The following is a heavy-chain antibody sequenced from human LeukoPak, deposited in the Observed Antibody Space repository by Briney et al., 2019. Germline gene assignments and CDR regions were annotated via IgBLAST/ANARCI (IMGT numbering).Heavy chain of an antibody. CDR2: INPNSGGT. J-gene: IGHJ6*03. V-gene: IGHV1-2*02. D-gene: IGHD3-22*01. Sequence: ASVNVSCKASGYTFTGYYMHWVRQAPGQGLEWMGWINPNSGGTNYAQKFQGRVTITRDTSISTAYMELSRLRSDDTAVYYCARESDDSSGYYYGYYYYYMDVWGKGTTVTVSS. CDR1: GYTFTGYY. CDR3: ARESDDSSGYYYGYYYYYMDV.